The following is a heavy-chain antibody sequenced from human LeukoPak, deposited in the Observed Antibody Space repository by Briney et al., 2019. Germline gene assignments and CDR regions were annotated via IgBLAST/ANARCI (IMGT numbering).Heavy chain of an antibody. CDR1: GGSISGSSYY. Sequence: KASETLSLTCTVSGGSISGSSYYWGWIRQPPGKGLEWIGSIYYSGSTYNNPSLKSRVTISVDKSKNQFSLKLSSVTAADTAVYYCARHSRGEGTPSDYWAGGPLVTVSS. V-gene: IGHV4-39*01. J-gene: IGHJ4*02. CDR2: IYYSGST. CDR3: ARHSRGEGTPSDY. D-gene: IGHD3-10*01.